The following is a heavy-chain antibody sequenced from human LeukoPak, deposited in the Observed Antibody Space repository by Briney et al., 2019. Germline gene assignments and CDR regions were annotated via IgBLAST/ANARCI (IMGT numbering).Heavy chain of an antibody. D-gene: IGHD2-2*02. Sequence: PGGSLRLSCAASGFTFSSYSMNWVRQAPGKGLEWVSSISSSSSYIYYADSVEGRFTISRDNAKNSLYLQMNSLRAEDTAVYYCARDDSSSTSCYIIWGQGTLVTVSS. J-gene: IGHJ4*02. V-gene: IGHV3-21*01. CDR1: GFTFSSYS. CDR3: ARDDSSSTSCYII. CDR2: ISSSSSYI.